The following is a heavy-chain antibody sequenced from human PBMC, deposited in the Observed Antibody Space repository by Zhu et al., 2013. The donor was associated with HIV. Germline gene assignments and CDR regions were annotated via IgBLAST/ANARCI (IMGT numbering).Heavy chain of an antibody. J-gene: IGHJ6*02. V-gene: IGHV1-18*01. CDR2: ISAYNGNT. CDR1: GGTFSSYA. Sequence: QVQLVQSGAEVKKPGSSVKVSCKASGGTFSSYAISWVRQAPGQGLEWMGGISAYNGNTNYAQKLQGRVTMTTDTSTSTAYMELRSLRSDDTAVYYCARDEDYGDYYYYGMDVWDQGP. D-gene: IGHD4-17*01. CDR3: ARDEDYGDYYYYGMDV.